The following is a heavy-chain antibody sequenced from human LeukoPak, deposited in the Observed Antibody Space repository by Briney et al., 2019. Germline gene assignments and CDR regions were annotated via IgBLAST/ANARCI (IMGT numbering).Heavy chain of an antibody. D-gene: IGHD5-24*01. CDR1: GFTFSSYW. CDR2: IKQDGSEK. J-gene: IGHJ4*02. CDR3: ARGRDGYAIDY. Sequence: GGSLRLSCAASGFTFSSYWMSRVRQAPGKGLEWVANIKQDGSEKYYVDSVKGRFTISRDNAKNSLYLQMNSLRAEDTAVYYCARGRDGYAIDYWGQGTLVTVSS. V-gene: IGHV3-7*01.